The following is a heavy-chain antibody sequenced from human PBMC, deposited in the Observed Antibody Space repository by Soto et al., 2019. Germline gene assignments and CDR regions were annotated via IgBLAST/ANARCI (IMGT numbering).Heavy chain of an antibody. CDR2: INPDSGAT. D-gene: IGHD2-8*02. CDR1: GYSFTGYY. Sequence: HEHLVQSGAGVKRPGASLKVSCKASGYSFTGYYIHWVRQAPGQGLEWMGWINPDSGATNHAQNFQGMVTLTSDTPISTASMGLTSLPPDDTAVYYCARGDYGTGGYPFPYFDYWGQGTLVIVSS. CDR3: ARGDYGTGGYPFPYFDY. J-gene: IGHJ4*02. V-gene: IGHV1-2*02.